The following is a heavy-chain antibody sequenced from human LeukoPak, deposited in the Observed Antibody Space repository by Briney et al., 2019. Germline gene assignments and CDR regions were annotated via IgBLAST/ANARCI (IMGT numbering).Heavy chain of an antibody. D-gene: IGHD3-3*01. CDR3: ARAWSGYYGWFDP. Sequence: SQTLSLTCAVSGDTISSNSAAWNWIRQSPSIGLEWLVRTYYRSKWYNDYAVSVKSRITINPDTSKNQFSLQLNSVTPEDTAVYYCARAWSGYYGWFDPWGQGTLVTVSS. CDR2: TYYRSKWYN. J-gene: IGHJ5*02. CDR1: GDTISSNSAA. V-gene: IGHV6-1*01.